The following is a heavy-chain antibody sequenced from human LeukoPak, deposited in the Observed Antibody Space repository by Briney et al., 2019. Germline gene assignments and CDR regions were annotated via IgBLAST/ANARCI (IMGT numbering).Heavy chain of an antibody. CDR2: ISYSGGST. Sequence: GGSLRLSCAASGFTFSTYAMSWLRQSPGRGLEWVAGISYSGGSTFYADSVKGRFTISRDNSKNTLYLQMNGLRAEDTAAYHCAKGDFWSGYYNNPFFGNWGRGTLVTVSS. CDR1: GFTFSTYA. V-gene: IGHV3-23*01. CDR3: AKGDFWSGYYNNPFFGN. J-gene: IGHJ4*02. D-gene: IGHD3-3*01.